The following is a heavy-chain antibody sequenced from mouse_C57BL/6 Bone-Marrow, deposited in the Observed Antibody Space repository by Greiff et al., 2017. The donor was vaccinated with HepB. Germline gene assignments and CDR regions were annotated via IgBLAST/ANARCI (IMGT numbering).Heavy chain of an antibody. V-gene: IGHV1-47*01. D-gene: IGHD1-1*01. Sequence: VKLMESGAELVKPGASVKMSCKASGYTFTTYPIEWMKQTHGKSLEWIGNFHPYNDDTKYNEKFKGKATLTVEKSSSTVYLELSRLTSDDSAVYYCAGLTTVVAYYAMDYWGQGTSVTVSS. CDR3: AGLTTVVAYYAMDY. CDR2: FHPYNDDT. CDR1: GYTFTTYP. J-gene: IGHJ4*01.